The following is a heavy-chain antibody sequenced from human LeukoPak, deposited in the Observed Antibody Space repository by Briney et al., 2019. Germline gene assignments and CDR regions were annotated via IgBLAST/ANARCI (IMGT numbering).Heavy chain of an antibody. Sequence: PGGSLRLSCAASGFTFDDYAMHWVRQAPGKGLEWVSGISWNSGSIGYADSVKGRFTISRDNAKNSLYLQMNSLRAEDMALYYCAKGSRYGEHYFDYWGQGTLVTASS. J-gene: IGHJ4*02. V-gene: IGHV3-9*03. D-gene: IGHD4-17*01. CDR2: ISWNSGSI. CDR3: AKGSRYGEHYFDY. CDR1: GFTFDDYA.